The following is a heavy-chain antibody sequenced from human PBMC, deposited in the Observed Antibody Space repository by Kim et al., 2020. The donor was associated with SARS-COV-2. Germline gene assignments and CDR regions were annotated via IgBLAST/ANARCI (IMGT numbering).Heavy chain of an antibody. Sequence: SETLSLTCTVSGGSISSSSYYWGWIRQPPGKGLEWIGSIYYSGSTYYNPSLKSRVTISVDTSKNQFSLKLSSVTAADTAVYYCARHVLRWELFFHWFDPWGQGTLVTVSS. CDR2: IYYSGST. D-gene: IGHD1-26*01. CDR1: GGSISSSSYY. CDR3: ARHVLRWELFFHWFDP. J-gene: IGHJ5*02. V-gene: IGHV4-39*01.